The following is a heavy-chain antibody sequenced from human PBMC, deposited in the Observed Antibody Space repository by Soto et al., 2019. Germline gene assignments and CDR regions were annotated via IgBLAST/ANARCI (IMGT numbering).Heavy chain of an antibody. Sequence: EVQLEESGGGLVQPGGSLRLSCAASGFTLGTYWMTWVRQAPGKGLEWVANIKQDESKKSYLDSVRGRFTISRDNARNALYLQMNSLRVEDTGLYYGARDVSPGSSSLYLDAFDIWGQGTMVIVSS. CDR2: IKQDESKK. J-gene: IGHJ3*02. D-gene: IGHD3-10*01. CDR3: ARDVSPGSSSLYLDAFDI. CDR1: GFTLGTYW. V-gene: IGHV3-7*05.